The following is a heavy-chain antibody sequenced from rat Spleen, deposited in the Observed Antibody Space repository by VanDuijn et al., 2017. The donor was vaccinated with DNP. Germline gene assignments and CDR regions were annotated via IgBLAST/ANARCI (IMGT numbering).Heavy chain of an antibody. CDR1: GFTFSNYD. V-gene: IGHV5-25*01. D-gene: IGHD1-1*01. CDR2: ISPSGGST. CDR3: ASSFITKVGY. J-gene: IGHJ2*01. Sequence: EVQLVESGGGLVQPGRSLKLSCAASGFTFSNYDMAWVRQAPTKGLEWVASISPSGGSTYYRDSVKGRFTVSRDNAKSSLYLQMDSLRSEDTATYYCASSFITKVGYWGQGVMVTVSS.